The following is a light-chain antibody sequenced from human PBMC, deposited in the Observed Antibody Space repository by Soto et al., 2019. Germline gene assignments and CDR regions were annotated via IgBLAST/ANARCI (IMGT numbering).Light chain of an antibody. J-gene: IGKJ4*01. Sequence: EIVMTQSPGTLSVSPGERATLSCRASQSVSVNLAWYQQKPGQAPRLLIYGVSTRATGIPARFSGSESGTEFTLTISSLQSEDFAVYYCQQRSNWLTFGGGTKVEIK. CDR1: QSVSVN. CDR2: GVS. CDR3: QQRSNWLT. V-gene: IGKV3-15*01.